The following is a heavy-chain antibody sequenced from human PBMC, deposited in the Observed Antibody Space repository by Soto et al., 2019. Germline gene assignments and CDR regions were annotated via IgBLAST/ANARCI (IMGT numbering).Heavy chain of an antibody. CDR2: INSGSSYL. J-gene: IGHJ6*02. Sequence: EVQLVESGGGLAKPGGSLRLSCAASGFTLSDYSINWVRQAPGKGLEWVSYINSGSSYLYYADSMKGRFTVSRDNAKNSVYLQMNSLRAEATAVYYCARATWNYDSSGYFAGMDVWGQGTTVTVSS. CDR3: ARATWNYDSSGYFAGMDV. V-gene: IGHV3-21*01. D-gene: IGHD3-22*01. CDR1: GFTLSDYS.